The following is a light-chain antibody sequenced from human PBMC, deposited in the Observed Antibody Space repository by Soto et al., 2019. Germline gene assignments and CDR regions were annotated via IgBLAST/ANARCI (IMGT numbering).Light chain of an antibody. CDR2: EVT. V-gene: IGLV2-14*01. CDR3: SSYTSSGTWV. J-gene: IGLJ3*02. Sequence: QSALTQPASVSGSPGQSISISCTGSSSDVGAYNRVSWSQQHPGKAPKLIIYEVTNRPSGVSDRFSGSKSGNTASLTISGLQAEDEADYYCSSYTSSGTWVFGGGTKLTVL. CDR1: SSDVGAYNR.